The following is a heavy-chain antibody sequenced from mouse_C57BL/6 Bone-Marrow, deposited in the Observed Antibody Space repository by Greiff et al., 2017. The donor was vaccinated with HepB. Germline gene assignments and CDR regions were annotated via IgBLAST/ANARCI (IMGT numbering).Heavy chain of an antibody. CDR1: GFTFSDYY. CDR3: ARQGANWDD. J-gene: IGHJ3*01. CDR2: ISNGGGST. D-gene: IGHD4-1*01. V-gene: IGHV5-12*01. Sequence: EVQRVESGGGLVQPGGSLKLSCAASGFTFSDYYMYWVRQTPEKRLEWVAYISNGGGSTYYPDTVKGRFTISRDNAKNTLYLQMSRLKSEDTAMYYCARQGANWDDWGQGTLVTVSA.